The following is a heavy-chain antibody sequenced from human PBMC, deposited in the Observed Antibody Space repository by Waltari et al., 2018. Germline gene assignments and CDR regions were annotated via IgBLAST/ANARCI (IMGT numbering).Heavy chain of an antibody. CDR2: IYSGGST. D-gene: IGHD3-9*01. CDR3: ASPISSLIPNYGMDV. Sequence: EVQLVESGGGLIQPGGSLRLSCAASGFTVSSNYMSWVRQAPGKGLEWVSVIYSGGSTYYADSVKGRFTISRDNSKNTLYLQMNSLRAEDTAVYYCASPISSLIPNYGMDVWGQGTTVTVSS. CDR1: GFTVSSNY. J-gene: IGHJ6*02. V-gene: IGHV3-53*01.